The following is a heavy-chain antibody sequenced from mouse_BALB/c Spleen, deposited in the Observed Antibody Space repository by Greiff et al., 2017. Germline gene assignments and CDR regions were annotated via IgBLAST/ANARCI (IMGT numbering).Heavy chain of an antibody. Sequence: QVQLQQPGAELVKPGASVKMSCKASGYTFTSYWMHWVKQRPGQGLEWIGVIDPSDSYTSYNQKFKGKATLTVDTSSSTAYMQLSSLTSEDSAVYYCTRGSYGSSYGAMDYWGQGTSVTVSS. CDR1: GYTFTSYW. D-gene: IGHD1-1*01. V-gene: IGHV1S127*01. CDR2: IDPSDSYT. CDR3: TRGSYGSSYGAMDY. J-gene: IGHJ4*01.